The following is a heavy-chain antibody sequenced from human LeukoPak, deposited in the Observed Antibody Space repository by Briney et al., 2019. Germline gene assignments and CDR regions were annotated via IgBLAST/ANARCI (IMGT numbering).Heavy chain of an antibody. CDR3: ARGRVVIARYYFDY. Sequence: PSETLSLTCTVSGGSISSYYWSWIRQPPGKGLEWIGEINHSGSTNYNPSLKSRVTISVDTSKNQFSLKLSSVTAADTAVYYCARGRVVIARYYFDYWGQGTLVTVSS. CDR2: INHSGST. D-gene: IGHD2-21*01. CDR1: GGSISSYY. V-gene: IGHV4-34*01. J-gene: IGHJ4*02.